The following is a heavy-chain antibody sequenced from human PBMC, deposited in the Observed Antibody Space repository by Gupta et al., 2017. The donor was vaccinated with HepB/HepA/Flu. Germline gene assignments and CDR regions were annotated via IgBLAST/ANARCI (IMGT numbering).Heavy chain of an antibody. V-gene: IGHV1-46*01. CDR2: INPSTGVT. D-gene: IGHD1-26*01. CDR1: GYTFTNYY. CDR3: ARARGAHSTLFDY. J-gene: IGHJ4*02. Sequence: QVQLVQSGAEVKKPGASVKLSCKTSGYTFTNYYIDWVRQAPGQGLGWLGVINPSTGVTTYAQNFQGRVSMTRDTSTGTVYLDRRSLRSADTAIYFCARARGAHSTLFDYWGQGTLVTVSS.